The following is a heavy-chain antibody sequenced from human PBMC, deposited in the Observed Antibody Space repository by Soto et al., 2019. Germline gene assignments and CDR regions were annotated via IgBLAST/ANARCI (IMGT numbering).Heavy chain of an antibody. Sequence: QVQLVQSGAELRKPGSSVKVSCKASGGTFSRYAITWVRQAPGQGLEWMGGLIPMFGTTNYAQKFKGSVTIPADESTRTVYMDLTPLRSEEAAVYYCARASIHGSSWYFWVDPLGQGTLVTVSS. D-gene: IGHD6-13*01. CDR2: LIPMFGTT. V-gene: IGHV1-69*01. CDR1: GGTFSRYA. CDR3: ARASIHGSSWYFWVDP. J-gene: IGHJ5*01.